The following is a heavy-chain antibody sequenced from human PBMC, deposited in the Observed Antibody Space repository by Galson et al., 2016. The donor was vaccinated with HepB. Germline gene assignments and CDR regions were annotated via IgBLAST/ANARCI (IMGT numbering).Heavy chain of an antibody. CDR1: GFSLSDSW. V-gene: IGHV3-74*01. J-gene: IGHJ4*02. CDR2: IEKDGSVI. Sequence: SLRLSCAASGFSLSDSWMHWVRQAPGKGLVWVSRIEKDGSVINYGDSVKGRFTISRDNAENTLYLQMNNLRSDDTAAYYCIREFGGPKDFRGQGTLVTVSS. D-gene: IGHD3-16*01. CDR3: IREFGGPKDF.